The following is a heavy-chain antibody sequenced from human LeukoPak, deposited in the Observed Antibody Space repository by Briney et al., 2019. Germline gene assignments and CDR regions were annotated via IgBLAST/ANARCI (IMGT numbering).Heavy chain of an antibody. CDR3: ASGRVEDAFDI. D-gene: IGHD1-26*01. CDR2: IYPDDSDT. Sequence: GESLKISCQGSGYSFPNYWIGWVRQMPGKGLEWMGIIYPDDSDTRYSPSFQGQVTISADKSISTAYLQWSSLKASDTAMYYCASGRVEDAFDIWGQGTMVTVSS. V-gene: IGHV5-51*01. J-gene: IGHJ3*02. CDR1: GYSFPNYW.